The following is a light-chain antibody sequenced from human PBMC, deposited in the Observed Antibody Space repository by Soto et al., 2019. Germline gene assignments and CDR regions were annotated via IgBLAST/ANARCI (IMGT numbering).Light chain of an antibody. CDR1: QSIDYW. J-gene: IGKJ1*01. CDR2: KTS. Sequence: DIQMTQSPSTLSASVGDRVTITCRASQSIDYWLAWYQQKPGKAPKVLVYKTSSLESGVPSRFSGSGFGTVFTLTISSLQPDDFATYYCQQYKTYWTFGQGTKVEIK. CDR3: QQYKTYWT. V-gene: IGKV1-5*03.